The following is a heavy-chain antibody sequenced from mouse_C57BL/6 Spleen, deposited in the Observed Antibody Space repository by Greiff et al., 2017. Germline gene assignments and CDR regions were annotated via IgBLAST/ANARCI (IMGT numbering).Heavy chain of an antibody. Sequence: QVQLQQPGAELVKPWPSLKMSCKASGYTFTRYWITWVKQRPRQGLEWIGDISPGSGSTNYNEQFKSKATLTVDTSSRTAYMQLSRLTSADSAVYYCAPYDDGDRAWFAYWGQGTLVTVSA. D-gene: IGHD2-4*01. J-gene: IGHJ3*01. CDR2: ISPGSGST. CDR3: APYDDGDRAWFAY. CDR1: GYTFTRYW. V-gene: IGHV1-55*01.